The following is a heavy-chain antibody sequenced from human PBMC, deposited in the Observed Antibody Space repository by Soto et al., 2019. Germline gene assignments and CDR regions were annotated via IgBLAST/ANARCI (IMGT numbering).Heavy chain of an antibody. CDR3: AKDMEYSSGWYVGSIRATGMDV. D-gene: IGHD6-19*01. V-gene: IGHV3-23*01. Sequence: GGSLRLSCAASGFTFSSYAMSWVRQAPGKGLEWVSAISGSGGSTYYADSVKGRFTISRDNSKNTLYLQMNSLRAEDTAVYYCAKDMEYSSGWYVGSIRATGMDVWGQGTTVTVSS. CDR2: ISGSGGST. J-gene: IGHJ6*02. CDR1: GFTFSSYA.